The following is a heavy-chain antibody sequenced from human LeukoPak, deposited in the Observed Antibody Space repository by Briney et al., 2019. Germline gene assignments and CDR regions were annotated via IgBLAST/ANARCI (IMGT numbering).Heavy chain of an antibody. CDR3: ARAAPIAAAGTGSHNWFDP. J-gene: IGHJ5*02. Sequence: GASVKVSCKASGYTFTGYYMPWVRQAPGQGLEWMGWINPNSGGTNYAQKFQGWVTMTRDTSISTAYMELSRLRSDDTAVYYCARAAPIAAAGTGSHNWFDPWGQGTLVTVSS. D-gene: IGHD6-13*01. CDR1: GYTFTGYY. V-gene: IGHV1-2*04. CDR2: INPNSGGT.